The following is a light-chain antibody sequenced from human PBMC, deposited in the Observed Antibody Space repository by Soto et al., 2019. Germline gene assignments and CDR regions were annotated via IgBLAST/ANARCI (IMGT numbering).Light chain of an antibody. J-gene: IGKJ3*01. Sequence: EIVLAQSPATLSLSPGERATLSCRASQTVGNYLAWYQQKPGQAPRLLIYDASSRATGVPARFSGSGSGTDFTLTISSLEPEDFAVYYCQQRKNRVTFGPGTTVDIK. CDR3: QQRKNRVT. CDR2: DAS. CDR1: QTVGNY. V-gene: IGKV3-11*01.